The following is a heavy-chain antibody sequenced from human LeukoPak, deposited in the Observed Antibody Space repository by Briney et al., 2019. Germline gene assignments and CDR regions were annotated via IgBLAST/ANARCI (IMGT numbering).Heavy chain of an antibody. CDR3: ARDLAVAGTWS. D-gene: IGHD6-19*01. CDR2: ISYDGSNK. J-gene: IGHJ4*02. CDR1: GFTFSSYA. V-gene: IGHV3-30*04. Sequence: GGSLRLSCAASGFTFSSYAMHWVRQAPGKGLEWVAVISYDGSNKYYADSVKGRFTISRDNSKNTLYLQMNSLRAEDTAVYYCARDLAVAGTWSWGQGTLVTVSS.